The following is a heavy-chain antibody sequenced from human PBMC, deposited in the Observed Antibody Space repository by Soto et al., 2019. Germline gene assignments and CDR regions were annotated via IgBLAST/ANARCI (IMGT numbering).Heavy chain of an antibody. CDR2: ILPVFVTQ. D-gene: IGHD6-13*01. CDR1: GGIFNSFA. CDR3: ARAAAAVLKVSLDV. V-gene: IGHV1-69*06. J-gene: IGHJ6*02. Sequence: ASVKVSCKASGGIFNSFAISWVRQAPGQGLEWMGGILPVFVTQSNSPNFQGRITITADRSTATAYMELSSLRFEDTAVYYCARAAAAVLKVSLDVWGQGTRVTVSS.